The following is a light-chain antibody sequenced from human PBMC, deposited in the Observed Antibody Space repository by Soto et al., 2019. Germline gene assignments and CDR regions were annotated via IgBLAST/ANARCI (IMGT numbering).Light chain of an antibody. V-gene: IGKV3-20*01. CDR1: QSVSSTY. J-gene: IGKJ1*01. CDR3: HQYASSPWT. CDR2: DAS. Sequence: EIVLTQSPGTLSLSPGERATLSCRASQSVSSTYLAWYQQKPGQAPRLLIYDASTRAAGIPDRFSGSGSGTDFPLPISRLEAEDFAVYYCHQYASSPWTFGQGAKVEIK.